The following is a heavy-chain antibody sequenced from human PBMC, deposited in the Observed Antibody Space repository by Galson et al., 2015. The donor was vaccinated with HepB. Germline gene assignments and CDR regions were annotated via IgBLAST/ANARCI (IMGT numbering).Heavy chain of an antibody. V-gene: IGHV3-30*18. CDR1: GFTFSTYG. D-gene: IGHD2-2*01. Sequence: SLRLSCAASGFTFSTYGMHWVRQAPGRGLEWVTFISYDGSNGYYADSVKGRFTISRDNSKNTLYLEMSSLRAEDTAVYYCAKRSDPRYCSGTSCYGIDYWGQGTLLTVSS. J-gene: IGHJ4*02. CDR3: AKRSDPRYCSGTSCYGIDY. CDR2: ISYDGSNG.